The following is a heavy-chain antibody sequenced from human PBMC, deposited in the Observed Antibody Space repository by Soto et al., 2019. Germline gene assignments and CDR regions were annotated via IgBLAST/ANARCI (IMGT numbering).Heavy chain of an antibody. Sequence: SVKVSCKASGGTFSSYTISWVRQAPRQGLEWMGRIIPILGIANYTQKFQGRVTITADKSTSTAYMELSSLRSEDTAVYYCARVFRSKGSYYGMDIWGQGTTVTVSS. V-gene: IGHV1-69*02. J-gene: IGHJ6*02. D-gene: IGHD3-3*01. CDR3: ARVFRSKGSYYGMDI. CDR1: GGTFSSYT. CDR2: IIPILGIA.